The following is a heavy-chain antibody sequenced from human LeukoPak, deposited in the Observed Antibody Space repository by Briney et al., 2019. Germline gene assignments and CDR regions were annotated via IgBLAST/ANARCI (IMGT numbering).Heavy chain of an antibody. D-gene: IGHD3-22*01. V-gene: IGHV3-7*01. Sequence: PGGSLRLSCAASGFTFSSYWMSWVRQAPGKGLECVANRKEDGSEEYYVDSVKGRFSISRDNAKNSLYLQMNSLRAEDTAVYYCARDWLAGNPYHAFDLWGKGTMVTVSS. CDR2: RKEDGSEE. CDR1: GFTFSSYW. CDR3: ARDWLAGNPYHAFDL. J-gene: IGHJ3*01.